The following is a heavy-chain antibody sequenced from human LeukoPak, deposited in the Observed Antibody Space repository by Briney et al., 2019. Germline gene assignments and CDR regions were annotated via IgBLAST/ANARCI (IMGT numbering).Heavy chain of an antibody. CDR1: VYTFTGYY. CDR3: ARGWGYCSGGSCYFDY. J-gene: IGHJ4*02. D-gene: IGHD2-15*01. CDR2: INPNSGGT. Sequence: ASVKVSFKASVYTFTGYYMHWVRQAPGQGLEWMVWINPNSGGTNYAQKFQGRVTMTRDTSISTAYMELSRLRSDDTAVYYCARGWGYCSGGSCYFDYWGQGTLVTVSS. V-gene: IGHV1-2*02.